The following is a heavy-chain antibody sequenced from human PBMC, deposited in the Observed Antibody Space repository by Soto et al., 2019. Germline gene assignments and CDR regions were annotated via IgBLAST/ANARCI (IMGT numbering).Heavy chain of an antibody. CDR1: GLTFSSYS. J-gene: IGHJ3*02. V-gene: IGHV3-21*01. CDR2: ISSSSSYI. Sequence: PGGSLRLSCASSGLTFSSYSMNWVRQAPGKGLEWVSSISSSSSYIYYADSVKGRFTISRDNAKNSLYLQMNSLRAEDTAVYYCARDLSAVAVFDWSHPSNASDIWGQGTMVTVSS. CDR3: ARDLSAVAVFDWSHPSNASDI. D-gene: IGHD6-19*01.